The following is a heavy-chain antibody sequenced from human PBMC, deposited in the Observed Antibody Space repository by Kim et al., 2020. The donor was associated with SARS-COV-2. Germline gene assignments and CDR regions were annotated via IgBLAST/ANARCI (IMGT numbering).Heavy chain of an antibody. CDR3: ARALRGESDLRFDP. D-gene: IGHD3-10*01. Sequence: SETLSLTCAVYGGSFSGYYWSWIRQPPGKGLEWIGEINHSGSTNYNPSLKSRVTISVDTSKNQFSLKLSSVTAADTAVYYCARALRGESDLRFDPWGQGT. J-gene: IGHJ5*02. CDR1: GGSFSGYY. CDR2: INHSGST. V-gene: IGHV4-34*01.